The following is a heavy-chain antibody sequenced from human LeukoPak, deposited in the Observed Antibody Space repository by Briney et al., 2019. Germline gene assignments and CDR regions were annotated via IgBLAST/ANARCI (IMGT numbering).Heavy chain of an antibody. J-gene: IGHJ4*02. CDR1: GFTFSSYA. CDR3: AKDRGRGGYNYVGYFDY. CDR2: ISYDGTIK. V-gene: IGHV3-30-3*01. D-gene: IGHD5-24*01. Sequence: GGSLRLSCAASGFTFSSYAMHWVRQAPGKGLEWVAVISYDGTIKYYADSVKGRFTISRDNSKNTLYLQMNSLRAEDTAVYYCAKDRGRGGYNYVGYFDYWGQGTLVTVSS.